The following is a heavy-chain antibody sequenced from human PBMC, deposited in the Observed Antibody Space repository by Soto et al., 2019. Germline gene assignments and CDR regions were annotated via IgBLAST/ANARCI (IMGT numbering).Heavy chain of an antibody. J-gene: IGHJ4*02. CDR1: GLAFSNYA. Sequence: EVQLLESGGDLVQPGGSLRLSCAASGLAFSNYAVTWVRQAPGKGLEWVSSNSTNGNVIYYADSVKGRFIISRDNSKGTLYLQMNSLRAEDSAVYYCAKDPNGDYIGAFDDWGQGTLVTVSS. CDR2: NSTNGNVI. V-gene: IGHV3-23*01. CDR3: AKDPNGDYIGAFDD. D-gene: IGHD4-17*01.